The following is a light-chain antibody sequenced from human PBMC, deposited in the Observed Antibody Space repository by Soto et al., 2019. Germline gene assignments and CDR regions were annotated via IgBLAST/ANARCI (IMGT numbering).Light chain of an antibody. CDR2: GAS. Sequence: IVMTQSPATLSVSPGERATLSCRASQSISDKLAWYQQKPGQAPRVVVYGASHRATGIPDRFSGSGSGTDFTLTVIRLEPEDFAVYYCQQYERSPLTFGGGTKVEIK. V-gene: IGKV3-20*01. CDR3: QQYERSPLT. CDR1: QSISDK. J-gene: IGKJ4*01.